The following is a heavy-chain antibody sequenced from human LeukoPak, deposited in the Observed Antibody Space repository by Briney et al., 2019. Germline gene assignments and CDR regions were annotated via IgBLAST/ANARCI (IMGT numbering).Heavy chain of an antibody. V-gene: IGHV1-2*02. Sequence: GASVKVSCKASGHTFTGYYMHWVRQAPGQGLEWMGWINPNSGGTNYAQKFQGRVTMTRDTSISTAYMELSRLRSDDTAVYYCARSGEMATILVYGFNWFDPWGQGTLVTVSS. CDR3: ARSGEMATILVYGFNWFDP. CDR2: INPNSGGT. CDR1: GHTFTGYY. D-gene: IGHD5-24*01. J-gene: IGHJ5*02.